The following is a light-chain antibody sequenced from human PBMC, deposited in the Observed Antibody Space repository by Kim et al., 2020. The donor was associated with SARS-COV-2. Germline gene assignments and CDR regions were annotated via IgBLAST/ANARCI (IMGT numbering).Light chain of an antibody. J-gene: IGKJ2*01. CDR3: QQYGGSLQT. CDR2: GAS. CDR1: QSISSNY. V-gene: IGKV3-20*01. Sequence: LSTRERATRSCRASQSISSNYLAWYQQKPGQAPTLLIYGASSRATGIPDRFRGSGSGTDFTLIITRLEPEDFAVYYCQQYGGSLQTFGQGTKLEI.